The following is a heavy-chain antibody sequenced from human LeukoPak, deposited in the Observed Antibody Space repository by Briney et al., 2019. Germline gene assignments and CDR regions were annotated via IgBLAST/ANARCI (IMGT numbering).Heavy chain of an antibody. CDR2: IIPIFGTA. J-gene: IGHJ4*02. Sequence: ASVKVSCEASGGTFSSYAISWVRQAPGQGLEWMGGIIPIFGTANYAQKFQGRVTITADESTSTAYMELSSLRSEDTAVYYCARAVLTPYYFDYWGQGTLVTVSS. CDR1: GGTFSSYA. CDR3: ARAVLTPYYFDY. V-gene: IGHV1-69*01.